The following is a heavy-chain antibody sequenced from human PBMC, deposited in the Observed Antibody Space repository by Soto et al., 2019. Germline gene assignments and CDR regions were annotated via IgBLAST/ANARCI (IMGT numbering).Heavy chain of an antibody. CDR1: GGSISSYY. D-gene: IGHD6-19*01. V-gene: IGHV4-59*01. CDR2: IYYSGST. Sequence: QVQLQESGPGLVKPSETLSLTCTVSGGSISSYYWSWIRQPPGKGLEWIGYIYYSGSTNYNPSLKSRVNISVDTSKNQSSLKLSSVTAADTAVYYCARDSPYSSGWYCATWYYGMDVWGQGTTVTVSS. J-gene: IGHJ6*02. CDR3: ARDSPYSSGWYCATWYYGMDV.